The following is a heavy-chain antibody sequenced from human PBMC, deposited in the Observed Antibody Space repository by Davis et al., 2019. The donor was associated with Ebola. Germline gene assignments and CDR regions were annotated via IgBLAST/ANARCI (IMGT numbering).Heavy chain of an antibody. CDR3: ARDRGCSGCRCCYTDV. CDR2: ISYDGTNK. J-gene: IGHJ6*03. Sequence: PGGSLRLSCAASGFTFSSYAMHWVRQAPGKGLEWVAVISYDGTNKYYANSVKGRFTISRDNSKNTLFMQMNSLRAEDTAMYYCARDRGCSGCRCCYTDVWGKGTTVTVS. V-gene: IGHV3-30-3*01. CDR1: GFTFSSYA. D-gene: IGHD2-15*01.